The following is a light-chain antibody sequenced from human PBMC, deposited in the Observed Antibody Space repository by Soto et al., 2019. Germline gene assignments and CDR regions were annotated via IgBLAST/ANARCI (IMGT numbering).Light chain of an antibody. CDR3: QQRSNWTPYT. V-gene: IGKV3-11*01. Sequence: EIVLTQPPATLSLSPGERATLSCRASQSVSSYLAWYQQKTGQATRLLIYDASNRATGISAWFSAGGSGTDFTLTIGSPEPDDFGVYYCQQRSNWTPYTFGQGTKLEIK. CDR2: DAS. CDR1: QSVSSY. J-gene: IGKJ2*01.